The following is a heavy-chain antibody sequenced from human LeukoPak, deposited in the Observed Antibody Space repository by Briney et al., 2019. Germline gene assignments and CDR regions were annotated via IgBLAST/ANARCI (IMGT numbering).Heavy chain of an antibody. D-gene: IGHD6-13*01. J-gene: IGHJ5*02. V-gene: IGHV4-59*01. CDR3: AGAAAGPHWFDP. CDR1: GGSIGSYY. Sequence: SETLSLTCTVSGGSIGSYYWSWIRQPPGKGLEWIGYIYYSGGTNYNPSLKSRVTISVDTSKNQFSLKLSSVTAADTAVYYCAGAAAGPHWFDPWGQGTLVTASS. CDR2: IYYSGGT.